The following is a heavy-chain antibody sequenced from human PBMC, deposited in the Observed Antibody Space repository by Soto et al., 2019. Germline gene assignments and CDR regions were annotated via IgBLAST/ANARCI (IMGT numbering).Heavy chain of an antibody. Sequence: QAHLEQSGAEVKRPGASVKVSCKASGYTFSDFDINSLRQASGQGPVWMVWMNAKRGDTFFAQRSQGKFNMTGDPSFSTAYLEVRRLTPDDRAMYDCARGNPFNYAGLDVWAQGTTVGASS. J-gene: IGHJ6*01. D-gene: IGHD3-16*01. CDR1: GYTFSDFD. V-gene: IGHV1-8*01. CDR3: ARGNPFNYAGLDV. CDR2: MNAKRGDT.